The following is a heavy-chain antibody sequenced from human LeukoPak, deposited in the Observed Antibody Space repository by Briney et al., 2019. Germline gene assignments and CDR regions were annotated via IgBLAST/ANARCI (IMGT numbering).Heavy chain of an antibody. D-gene: IGHD3-22*01. J-gene: IGHJ3*02. CDR2: ISISGDST. CDR1: GFSFDSFV. V-gene: IGHV3-23*01. Sequence: GGSLRLSCAASGFSFDSFVMTWVRQAPGKGLEWVSTISISGDSTYYADSVKGRFTISRDNSENTLYLQMNSLRAEDTAVYYCAREGYYDSSGYYSDAFDIWGQGTMVTVSS. CDR3: AREGYYDSSGYYSDAFDI.